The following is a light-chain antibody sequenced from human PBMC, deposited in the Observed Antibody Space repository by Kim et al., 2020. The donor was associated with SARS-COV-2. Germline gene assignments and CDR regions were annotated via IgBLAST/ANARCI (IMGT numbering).Light chain of an antibody. V-gene: IGLV3-9*01. CDR2: RES. CDR3: QVWDTKTVL. CDR1: IVAGS. J-gene: IGLJ2*01. Sequence: VSRAPGQPAKSPCDGDIVAGSVHWHLQRPGQAPVLLIYRESHRPSWVPQRFSGSQSGNTATLTISGVLAGDEAHYFCQVWDTKTVLFGGGTQLTVL.